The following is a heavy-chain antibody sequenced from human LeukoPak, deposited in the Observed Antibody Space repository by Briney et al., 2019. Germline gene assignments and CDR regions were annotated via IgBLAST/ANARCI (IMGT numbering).Heavy chain of an antibody. Sequence: PGGSLRLSCAASGFTFNNYAMSWVRQAPGKGLEWVSSIRGSGGRTYYVDSVKGRFTISRDDFKNTLYLQMNSLRAEDTAVYYWATGWGGDDYWGQGILVTVSS. CDR2: IRGSGGRT. V-gene: IGHV3-23*01. D-gene: IGHD3-16*01. J-gene: IGHJ4*02. CDR1: GFTFNNYA. CDR3: ATGWGGDDY.